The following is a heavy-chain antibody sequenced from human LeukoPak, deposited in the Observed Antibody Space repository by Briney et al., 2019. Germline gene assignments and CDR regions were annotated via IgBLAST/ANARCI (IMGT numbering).Heavy chain of an antibody. V-gene: IGHV3-7*01. CDR1: KFTFSSYW. Sequence: GGSLRLSCAGSKFTFSSYWMSWVRQAPGKGLEWVANIKQDGSEKYYVDSVKGRFTISRDNAKNSLYLQMNSLRAEDTAVYYCARVGSGVYFDYWGQGTLVTVSS. D-gene: IGHD3-10*01. CDR2: IKQDGSEK. J-gene: IGHJ4*02. CDR3: ARVGSGVYFDY.